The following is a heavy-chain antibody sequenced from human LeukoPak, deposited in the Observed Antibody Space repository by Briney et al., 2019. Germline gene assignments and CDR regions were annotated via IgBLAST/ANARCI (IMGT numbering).Heavy chain of an antibody. J-gene: IGHJ4*02. CDR1: GGTFSSYA. CDR2: IIPICGTA. CDR3: ARGVTMVRGHFDY. D-gene: IGHD3-10*01. Sequence: EASVKLSCAASGGTFSSYAISWVRQAPGQGLEWMGGIIPICGTANYAQKYQGRVTITADESTSTAYMELSSLRTEDTAVYYCARGVTMVRGHFDYWGQGTLVTVSS. V-gene: IGHV1-69*13.